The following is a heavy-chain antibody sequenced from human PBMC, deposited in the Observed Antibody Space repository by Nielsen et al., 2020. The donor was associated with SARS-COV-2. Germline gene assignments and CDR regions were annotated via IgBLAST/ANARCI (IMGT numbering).Heavy chain of an antibody. CDR3: ARGGWAAGLGYYFDY. CDR1: GFTFSSYA. J-gene: IGHJ4*02. Sequence: GGSLRLSCAASGFTFSSYAMHWVRQAPGKGLEWVAVISYDGSNKYYADSVKGRFTISRDNSKNTLYLQMNSLRAEDTAVYYCARGGWAAGLGYYFDYWGQGTLVTVSS. V-gene: IGHV3-30*04. D-gene: IGHD6-13*01. CDR2: ISYDGSNK.